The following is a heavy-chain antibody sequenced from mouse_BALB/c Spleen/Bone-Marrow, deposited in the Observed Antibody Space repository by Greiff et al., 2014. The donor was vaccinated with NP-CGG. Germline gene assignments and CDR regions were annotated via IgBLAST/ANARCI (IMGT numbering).Heavy chain of an antibody. CDR2: ISSGSSTI. D-gene: IGHD2-2*01. J-gene: IGHJ2*01. CDR1: GFTFSSFG. Sequence: VQLKHSGGGLVQPGGSRKLSCAASGFTFSSFGMHWVRQAPEKGLEWVAYISSGSSTIYYADTVKGRFTISRDNPKNTLFLQMTSLRSEDTAMYYCARSSYGYDRQAYFFDYWGQGTTLTVSS. V-gene: IGHV5-17*02. CDR3: ARSSYGYDRQAYFFDY.